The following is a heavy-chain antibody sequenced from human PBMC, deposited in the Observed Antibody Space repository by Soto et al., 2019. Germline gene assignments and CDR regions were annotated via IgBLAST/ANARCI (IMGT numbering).Heavy chain of an antibody. CDR2: MNPNSGNT. Sequence: ASVKVSCKASGYTFTSYYINWVRQATGQGLEWMGWMNPNSGNTGYAQKFQGRVTMTRNTSISTAYMELSSLRSEDTAVYYCVRGRGHDYGDYGRDYWGQGTLVTVSS. V-gene: IGHV1-8*01. D-gene: IGHD4-17*01. CDR3: VRGRGHDYGDYGRDY. J-gene: IGHJ4*02. CDR1: GYTFTSYY.